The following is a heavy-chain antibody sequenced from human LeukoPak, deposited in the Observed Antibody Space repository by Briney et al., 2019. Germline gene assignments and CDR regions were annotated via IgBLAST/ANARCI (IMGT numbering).Heavy chain of an antibody. CDR2: ISYDGSNK. CDR3: ARGGGYSGYDYGY. Sequence: GRSLRLSCAASGFTFSSYAMHWVRQAPGKGLEWVAVISYDGSNKYYADSVKGRFTISRDNAKNSLYLQMNSLRAEDTAVYYCARGGGYSGYDYGYWGQGTLVTVSS. J-gene: IGHJ4*02. D-gene: IGHD5-12*01. CDR1: GFTFSSYA. V-gene: IGHV3-30*04.